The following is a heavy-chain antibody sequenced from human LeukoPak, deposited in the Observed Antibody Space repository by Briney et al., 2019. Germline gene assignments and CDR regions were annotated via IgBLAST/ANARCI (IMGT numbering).Heavy chain of an antibody. CDR3: ARGRGSTYYMDV. CDR2: IWYDGSNK. Sequence: GGSLRLSRAASGFTFSSYGMHWVRQAPGKGLEWVAVIWYDGSNKYYADSVKGRFTISRDNSKNTLYLQMNSLRAEDTAVYYCARGRGSTYYMDVWGKGTTVTVSS. J-gene: IGHJ6*03. D-gene: IGHD3-10*01. V-gene: IGHV3-33*01. CDR1: GFTFSSYG.